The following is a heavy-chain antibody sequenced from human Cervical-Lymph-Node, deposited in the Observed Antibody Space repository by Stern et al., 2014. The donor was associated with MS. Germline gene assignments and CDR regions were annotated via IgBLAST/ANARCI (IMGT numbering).Heavy chain of an antibody. J-gene: IGHJ6*02. Sequence: QVQLQESGPGLVKPSGTLSLSCSVSGASIGSYYWNWIRQAPGKGLEWIAPIYYSGETNYIPSLTSRITKSVDASENKFSLRLTTVTAADTAEYYCATGGRGFYDLSTASYIHRGRPMSVWGLGTAVTVSS. CDR3: ATGGRGFYDLSTASYIHRGRPMSV. CDR2: IYYSGET. V-gene: IGHV4-59*03. D-gene: IGHD3-9*01. CDR1: GASIGSYY.